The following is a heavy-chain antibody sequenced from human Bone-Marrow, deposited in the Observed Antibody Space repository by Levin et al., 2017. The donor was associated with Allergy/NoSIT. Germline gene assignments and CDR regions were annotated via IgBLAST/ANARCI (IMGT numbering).Heavy chain of an antibody. CDR2: ISYDGSKE. D-gene: IGHD2-8*01. Sequence: GESLKISCAASGFNFSIYGMYWVRQAPGKGLEWVALISYDGSKEDYAGSVKGRFTVSRDNAKNTVFLQMDSLRIEDTAVYYCTKSHPPDNGGGLGWGQGTLVTVSS. J-gene: IGHJ4*02. V-gene: IGHV3-30*18. CDR3: TKSHPPDNGGGLG. CDR1: GFNFSIYG.